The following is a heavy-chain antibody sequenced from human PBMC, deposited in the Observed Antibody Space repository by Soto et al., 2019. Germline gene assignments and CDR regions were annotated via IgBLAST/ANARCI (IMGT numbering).Heavy chain of an antibody. V-gene: IGHV3-49*04. Sequence: PGGSLRLSCTASGFTFGDYAMSWVRQAPGKGLEWVGFIRSKAYGGTTEYAASVKGRFTISRDDSKSIAYLQMNSLKTEDTAVYYCTRDGDKGGGITIFGVVIKAPQREGYYYGMDVWGQGTTVTVSS. D-gene: IGHD3-3*01. CDR1: GFTFGDYA. CDR3: TRDGDKGGGITIFGVVIKAPQREGYYYGMDV. J-gene: IGHJ6*02. CDR2: IRSKAYGGTT.